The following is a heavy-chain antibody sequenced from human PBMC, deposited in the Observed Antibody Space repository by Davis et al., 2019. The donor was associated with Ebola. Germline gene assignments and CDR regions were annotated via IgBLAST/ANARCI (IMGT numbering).Heavy chain of an antibody. D-gene: IGHD4-11*01. CDR2: ISSSSSYI. CDR1: GFTFSSYS. J-gene: IGHJ6*03. CDR3: ARGGDYSYYYYYMDV. V-gene: IGHV3-21*01. Sequence: PGGSLRLSCAASGFTFSSYSMNWVRQAPGKGLEWVSSISSSSSYIYYADSVKGRFTISRDNSKNTLYLQMNSLRAEDTAVYYCARGGDYSYYYYYMDVWGKGTTVTVSS.